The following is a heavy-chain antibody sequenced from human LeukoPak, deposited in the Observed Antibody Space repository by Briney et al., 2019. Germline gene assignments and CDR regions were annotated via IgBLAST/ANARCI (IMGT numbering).Heavy chain of an antibody. CDR1: GGSFSGYY. J-gene: IGHJ3*02. V-gene: IGHV4-34*01. CDR2: INHSGST. Sequence: PSETLSLTCAVYGGSFSGYYWSWIRQPPGKGLEWIGEINHSGSTNYNPSLKSRVTISVDTSKNQFSLKLSSVTAADTAVYYCARLLMVYPNDAFDIWGQGTMVTVSS. CDR3: ARLLMVYPNDAFDI. D-gene: IGHD2-8*01.